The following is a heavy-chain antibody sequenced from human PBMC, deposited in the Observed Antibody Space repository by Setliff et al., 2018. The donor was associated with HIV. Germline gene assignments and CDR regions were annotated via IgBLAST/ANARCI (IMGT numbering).Heavy chain of an antibody. CDR1: GFTLSNYW. CDR3: ARKGAVAGLGY. D-gene: IGHD3-16*01. CDR2: INSDGTST. Sequence: TGGSLRLSCAASGFTLSNYWMHWVRQAPGKGLEWVSRINSDGTSTSYADSVKGRFTISRDNAKNTLYLQMNSLRAEDTAVYYCARKGAVAGLGYWGQGTLVTVSS. J-gene: IGHJ4*02. V-gene: IGHV3-74*01.